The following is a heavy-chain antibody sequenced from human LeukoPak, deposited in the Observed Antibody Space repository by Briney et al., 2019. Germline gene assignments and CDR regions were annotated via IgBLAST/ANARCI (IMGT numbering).Heavy chain of an antibody. CDR1: GFTFSSYA. CDR3: AKDSGSGHRTSYYMDV. J-gene: IGHJ6*03. CDR2: ISYDGSNK. D-gene: IGHD2-2*01. Sequence: GGSLRLSCAASGFTFSSYAMRWVRQAPGKGLEWVAVISYDGSNKYYAVSVKGRFTISRDNSRNTLYLQMNSLRAEDTAVYYCAKDSGSGHRTSYYMDVWGKGTTVTVSS. V-gene: IGHV3-30-3*01.